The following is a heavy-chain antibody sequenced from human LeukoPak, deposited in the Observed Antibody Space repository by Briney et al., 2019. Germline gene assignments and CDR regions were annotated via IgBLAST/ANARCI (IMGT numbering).Heavy chain of an antibody. V-gene: IGHV3-66*01. J-gene: IGHJ6*04. Sequence: GGSLRLSCAASGFTVSRKYMSWVRRAPGKGLEWVSVIYRGGATNYADSVKGRFTISRDNAKNSLYLQMNSLRAEDTAVYYCARDRGFGQADVWGKGTTVTVSS. D-gene: IGHD3-10*01. CDR1: GFTVSRKY. CDR2: IYRGGAT. CDR3: ARDRGFGQADV.